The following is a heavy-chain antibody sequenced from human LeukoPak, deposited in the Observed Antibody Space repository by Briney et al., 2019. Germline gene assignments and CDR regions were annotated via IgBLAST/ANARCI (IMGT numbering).Heavy chain of an antibody. J-gene: IGHJ4*02. CDR3: AKDRLIFGVVSGFDY. CDR2: ISGSGGST. D-gene: IGHD3-3*01. Sequence: GGSLGLSCAASGFPFSSYAMSWVRQAPGKGLEWVSAISGSGGSTYYADSVKGRFTISRDNSKNTLYLQMNSLRAEDTAVYYCAKDRLIFGVVSGFDYWGQGTLVTVSS. CDR1: GFPFSSYA. V-gene: IGHV3-23*01.